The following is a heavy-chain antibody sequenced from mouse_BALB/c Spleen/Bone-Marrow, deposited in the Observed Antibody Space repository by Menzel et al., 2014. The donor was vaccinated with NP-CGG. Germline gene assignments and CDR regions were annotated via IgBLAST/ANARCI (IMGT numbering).Heavy chain of an antibody. V-gene: IGHV1-87*01. D-gene: IGHD2-14*01. CDR3: ARGDRYAWFAY. CDR1: GYTFTSYW. CDR2: IYPGDGDT. Sequence: VQLQESGAELARPGASVKLSCKASGYTFTSYWMQWVKQRPGQGLEWIGAIYPGDGDTRYTQKFKGKATLTADKSSSTAYMQPSSLTSEDSAVYYCARGDRYAWFAYWGQGTLVTVSA. J-gene: IGHJ3*01.